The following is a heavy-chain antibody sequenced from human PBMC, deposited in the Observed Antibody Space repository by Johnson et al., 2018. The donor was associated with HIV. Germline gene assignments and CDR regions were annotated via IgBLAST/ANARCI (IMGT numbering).Heavy chain of an antibody. CDR1: GFTFSSFA. J-gene: IGHJ3*01. V-gene: IGHV3-30-3*01. CDR3: ATWPA. Sequence: QVQLVESGGGVVQPGTSLRLSCAASGFTFSSFAMHWVRQAPGKGLEWMAFISYDGSNKYFTDSARGRFTNSRDNSQNTLFLQMNSQRAEDTAVYYCATWPAWGQGTMVTVSS. CDR2: ISYDGSNK.